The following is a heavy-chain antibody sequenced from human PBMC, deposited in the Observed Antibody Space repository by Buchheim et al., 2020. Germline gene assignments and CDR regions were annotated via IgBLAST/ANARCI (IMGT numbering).Heavy chain of an antibody. CDR3: ARAGGRSGYYQRAEYFQH. CDR1: GGSFSGYY. CDR2: INHSGST. V-gene: IGHV4-34*01. D-gene: IGHD3-3*01. Sequence: QVQLQQWGAGLLKPSETLSLTCAVYGGSFSGYYWSWIRQPPGKGLEWIGEINHSGSTTYNPSLKSRVTISVDTSKKQLSLKLSSVSAADTAVYYCARAGGRSGYYQRAEYFQHWGQGTL. J-gene: IGHJ1*01.